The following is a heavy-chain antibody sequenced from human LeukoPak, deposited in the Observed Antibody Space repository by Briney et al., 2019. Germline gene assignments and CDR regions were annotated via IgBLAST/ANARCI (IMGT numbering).Heavy chain of an antibody. V-gene: IGHV4-30-4*01. Sequence: SETLSLTCTVSGGSISSGDYYWSWIRQPPGKGLEWIGYIYYSGSTYYNPSLKSQVTISVDTSKNQFSLKLSSVTAADTAVYYCARAEGGGGYDSSGYYYNWGQGTLVTVSS. CDR2: IYYSGST. CDR3: ARAEGGGGYDSSGYYYN. D-gene: IGHD3-22*01. CDR1: GGSISSGDYY. J-gene: IGHJ4*02.